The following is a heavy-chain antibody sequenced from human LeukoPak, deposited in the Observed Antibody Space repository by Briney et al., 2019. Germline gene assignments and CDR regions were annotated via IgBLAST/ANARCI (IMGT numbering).Heavy chain of an antibody. J-gene: IGHJ4*02. CDR1: GFTFSSCS. V-gene: IGHV3-30*03. CDR3: ARDLAWGAFDY. Sequence: GGSLRLSCAASGFTFSSCSMNWVRQAPGKGLEWVAIISYDGSNEYYADSVKGRFTVSRDNSKNTLYLQMNSLRVEDTAVYYCARDLAWGAFDYWGQGTLVTVSS. CDR2: ISYDGSNE. D-gene: IGHD7-27*01.